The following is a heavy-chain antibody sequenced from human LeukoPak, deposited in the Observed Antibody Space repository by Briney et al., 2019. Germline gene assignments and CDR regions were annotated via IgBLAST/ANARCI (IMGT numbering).Heavy chain of an antibody. CDR1: AFIFSGHW. CDR3: AREVAVVPAAIWRVYYYGMDV. Sequence: GGSLRLSCEGSAFIFSGHWMNWVRQTPGKGLEWVASIKEDGSERQYVDSVKGRFSTSRDNTKGSLFLQLNSLRAEDTAVYYCAREVAVVPAAIWRVYYYGMDVWGQGTTVTVSS. D-gene: IGHD2-2*01. J-gene: IGHJ6*02. CDR2: IKEDGSER. V-gene: IGHV3-7*03.